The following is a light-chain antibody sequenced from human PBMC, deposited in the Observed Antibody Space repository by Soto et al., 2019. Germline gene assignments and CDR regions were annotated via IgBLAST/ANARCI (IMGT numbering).Light chain of an antibody. CDR1: QSIGNRY. CDR2: VAS. CDR3: QQYGSSPYT. V-gene: IGKV3-20*01. Sequence: EIVLTQSPGTLSLSPGEGATLSCRASQSIGNRYLAWYQQKPGQTPRLLIYVASSRATGIPDRFSGGGSGTDFSLTINRLEPEDFAVYYCQQYGSSPYTFGQGTKLEI. J-gene: IGKJ2*01.